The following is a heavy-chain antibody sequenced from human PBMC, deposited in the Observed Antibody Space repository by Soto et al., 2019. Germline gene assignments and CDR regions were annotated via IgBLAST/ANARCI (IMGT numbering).Heavy chain of an antibody. V-gene: IGHV3-74*01. CDR1: GFSFTSYW. D-gene: IGHD3-16*01. CDR3: ARGGGGGFDY. Sequence: EVQLVESGGGLLPPGGSLRLSCAASGFSFTSYWMHWVRQAPGKGLVWVSSIKSDGSSTNSAHSVRGRFTISRDNAKNRVYLQTDSLWAEATAVYYCARGGGGGFDYWAQGALVAVSS. CDR2: IKSDGSST. J-gene: IGHJ4*02.